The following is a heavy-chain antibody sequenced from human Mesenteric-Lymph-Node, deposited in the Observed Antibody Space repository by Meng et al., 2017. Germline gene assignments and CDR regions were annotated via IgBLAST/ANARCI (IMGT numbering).Heavy chain of an antibody. Sequence: GESLKISCKASGFNFNHYGMHWVRQAPGKGLEWVAVIWYDGSRKEYGDSVKGRFTMSRDNSKNTLYLEMNSLRAEDTAVYYCARDFGPRDSTYHPTDYFDSWGQGTLVTVSS. CDR2: IWYDGSRK. V-gene: IGHV3-33*01. CDR1: GFNFNHYG. CDR3: ARDFGPRDSTYHPTDYFDS. J-gene: IGHJ4*02. D-gene: IGHD2/OR15-2a*01.